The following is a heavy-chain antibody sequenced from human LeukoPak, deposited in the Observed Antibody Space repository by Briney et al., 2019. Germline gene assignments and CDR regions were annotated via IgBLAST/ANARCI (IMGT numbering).Heavy chain of an antibody. J-gene: IGHJ4*02. D-gene: IGHD2-15*01. V-gene: IGHV5-51*01. Sequence: GASLQISSKGSGYSFTSYWIGWVRQMPGQGLEWMGIIYPGDSVTRYSPSFQGQVTISADKSISTAYLQWSSLKASDTAMYYGARAGYCSGGSCYKGRLDYWGQGTLVTVSS. CDR1: GYSFTSYW. CDR3: ARAGYCSGGSCYKGRLDY. CDR2: IYPGDSVT.